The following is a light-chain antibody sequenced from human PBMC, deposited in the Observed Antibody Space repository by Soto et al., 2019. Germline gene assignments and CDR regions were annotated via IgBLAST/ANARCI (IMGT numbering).Light chain of an antibody. V-gene: IGKV1-6*01. J-gene: IGKJ4*01. CDR1: QGGRDD. Sequence: IQMTQSPSSLSASVGDRVTITCRASQGGRDDVGWCQQKPGKAPTLLIYSASTLQSGVPSRIGGSGSGTDFTLTISDLQPEDFATYYCLLESNYPLTFGGVTKVEIK. CDR3: LLESNYPLT. CDR2: SAS.